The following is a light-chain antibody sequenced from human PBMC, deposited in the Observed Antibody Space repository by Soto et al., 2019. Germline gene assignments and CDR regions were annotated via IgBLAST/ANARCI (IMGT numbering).Light chain of an antibody. J-gene: IGLJ1*01. CDR3: TSYTTSISFV. CDR1: SSDIGNYNA. CDR2: EVT. V-gene: IGLV2-14*01. Sequence: QSALTQPASVSGSPGQSITIPCTGTSSDIGNYNAVSWYQQHPGKAPKLIIFEVTNRPSGVSDRFSGSKSGNTASLTISGLQAEDEADYYCTSYTTSISFVFGTGTKLTVL.